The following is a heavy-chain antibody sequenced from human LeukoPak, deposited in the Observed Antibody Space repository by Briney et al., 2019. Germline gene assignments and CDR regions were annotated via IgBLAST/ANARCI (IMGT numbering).Heavy chain of an antibody. CDR3: ARTGYCSSTSCYRGRWFDP. Sequence: ASVKVSCKASGYTFSNYDINWVRQAPGQGLEWMGWVNPKSGNTDYAQRFQDRVTMTRDTSISTAYMELNSLRSDDTAVYYCARTGYCSSTSCYRGRWFDPWGQGTLVTVSS. CDR2: VNPKSGNT. D-gene: IGHD2-2*03. V-gene: IGHV1-8*01. J-gene: IGHJ5*02. CDR1: GYTFSNYD.